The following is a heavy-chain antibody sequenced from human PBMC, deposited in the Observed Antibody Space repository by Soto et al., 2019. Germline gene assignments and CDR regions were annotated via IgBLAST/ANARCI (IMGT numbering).Heavy chain of an antibody. J-gene: IGHJ6*03. CDR2: IYYSGST. V-gene: IGHV4-59*01. CDR1: GGSISSYY. CDR3: ARGTTYYDFWSGHNPLGYMDV. D-gene: IGHD3-3*01. Sequence: SETLSLTCTVSGGSISSYYWSWIRQPPGKGLEWIGYIYYSGSTNYNPSLKSRVTISVDTSKNQFSLKLSSVTAADTAVYYCARGTTYYDFWSGHNPLGYMDVWGKGTTVTVSS.